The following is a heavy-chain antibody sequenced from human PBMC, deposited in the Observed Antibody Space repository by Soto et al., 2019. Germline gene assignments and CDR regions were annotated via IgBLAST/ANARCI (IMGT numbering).Heavy chain of an antibody. J-gene: IGHJ3*02. Sequence: ASVKVSCKASGYTFTSYDINWVRQATGQGHEWMGWTNPNIGNTGYAQKFQGRVTMTRNTSISTAYMELSSLRSEDTAVYYCARWDYDFWSGPGAFDIWGQGTMVTVSS. CDR2: TNPNIGNT. V-gene: IGHV1-8*01. D-gene: IGHD3-3*01. CDR1: GYTFTSYD. CDR3: ARWDYDFWSGPGAFDI.